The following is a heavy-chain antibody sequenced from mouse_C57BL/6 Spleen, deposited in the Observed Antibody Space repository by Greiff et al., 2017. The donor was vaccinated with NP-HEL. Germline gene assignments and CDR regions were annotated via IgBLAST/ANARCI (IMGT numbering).Heavy chain of an antibody. V-gene: IGHV1-69*01. CDR1: GYTFTSYW. J-gene: IGHJ4*01. Sequence: QVQLKQPGAELVMPGASVKLSCKASGYTFTSYWMHWVKQRPGQGLEWIGEIDPSDSYTNYNQKFKGKSTLTVDKSSSTAYMQLSSLTSEDSAVYYCARRENSNYGAMDYWGQGTSVTVSS. D-gene: IGHD2-5*01. CDR3: ARRENSNYGAMDY. CDR2: IDPSDSYT.